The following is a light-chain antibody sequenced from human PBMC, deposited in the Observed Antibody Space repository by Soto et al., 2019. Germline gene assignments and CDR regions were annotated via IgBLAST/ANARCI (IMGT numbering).Light chain of an antibody. J-gene: IGKJ1*01. V-gene: IGKV3-20*01. Sequence: EIVVTQYPATLSWSPGERATLSCRASQSVSSSYLAWYQQKPGQAPRLLIYGASSRATGIPDRFSGSGSGTDFTLTISRLEPEDFAVYYCQQYVSSRPFGQRAKVDI. CDR3: QQYVSSRP. CDR2: GAS. CDR1: QSVSSSY.